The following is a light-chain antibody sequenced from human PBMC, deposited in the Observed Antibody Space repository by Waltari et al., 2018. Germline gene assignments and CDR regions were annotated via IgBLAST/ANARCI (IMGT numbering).Light chain of an antibody. CDR3: CSYAGSHSWV. V-gene: IGLV2-11*01. Sequence: QSALTQPRSVSGSPGQSVTLSCTGTSSDVGGYDYVSWYKQRPGKAPKVMVYEVSMRPSGVPDRFSGSKSGNTASLTISGLQAEDEAEYYCCSYAGSHSWVFGGWTRLTVL. CDR1: SSDVGGYDY. CDR2: EVS. J-gene: IGLJ3*02.